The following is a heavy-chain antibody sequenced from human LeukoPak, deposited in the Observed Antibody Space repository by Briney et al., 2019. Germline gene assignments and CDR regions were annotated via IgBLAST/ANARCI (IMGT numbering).Heavy chain of an antibody. V-gene: IGHV3-30*18. CDR2: ISYDGSNK. CDR3: AKESTSGFPDY. J-gene: IGHJ4*02. CDR1: GFXFSNYG. D-gene: IGHD6-19*01. Sequence: GGSLRLSCATSGFXFSNYGIHWVRQAPGKGLEWVAVISYDGSNKYYADSVKGRFTISRDNSKNTLYLQMNSLRAEDTAVYYCAKESTSGFPDYWGQGTRVTVSS.